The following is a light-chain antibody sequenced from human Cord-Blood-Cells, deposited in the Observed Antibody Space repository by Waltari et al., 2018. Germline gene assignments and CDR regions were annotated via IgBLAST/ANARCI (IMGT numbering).Light chain of an antibody. Sequence: QSALTQPASVSGSPGQSITISCTGTSSYVGGYKYVPWYQQHPGKAPKLMIYDVSNRPSGVSNRFSGSKSGNTASLTISGLQAEDGADYYCSSYTSSSTPLFGGGTKLTVL. J-gene: IGLJ2*01. CDR1: SSYVGGYKY. CDR2: DVS. CDR3: SSYTSSSTPL. V-gene: IGLV2-14*01.